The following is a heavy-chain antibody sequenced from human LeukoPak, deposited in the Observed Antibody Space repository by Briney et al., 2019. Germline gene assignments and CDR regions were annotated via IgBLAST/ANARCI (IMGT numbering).Heavy chain of an antibody. CDR1: GFTFSSYA. CDR3: ARESPESSIAARPPAFDI. V-gene: IGHV3-48*01. D-gene: IGHD6-6*01. Sequence: GGSLRLSCAASGFTFSSYAMSWVRQAPGKGLEWVSYISSSSSTIYYADSVKGRFTISRDNAKNSLYLQMNSLRAEDTAVYYCARESPESSIAARPPAFDIWGQGTMVTVSS. CDR2: ISSSSSTI. J-gene: IGHJ3*02.